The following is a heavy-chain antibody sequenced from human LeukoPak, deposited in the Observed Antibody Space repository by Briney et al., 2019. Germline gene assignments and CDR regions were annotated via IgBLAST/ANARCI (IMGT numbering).Heavy chain of an antibody. CDR2: ISGSGGST. J-gene: IGHJ3*02. CDR1: GFTFSSYA. CDR3: AKEYDFWSGRPGAFDT. D-gene: IGHD3-3*01. Sequence: PGGSLRLSCAASGFTFSSYAMSWVRQAPGKGLEWVSAISGSGGSTYYADSVKGRFTISRDSSKNTLYLQMNSLRAEDTAVYYCAKEYDFWSGRPGAFDTWGQGTMVTVSS. V-gene: IGHV3-23*01.